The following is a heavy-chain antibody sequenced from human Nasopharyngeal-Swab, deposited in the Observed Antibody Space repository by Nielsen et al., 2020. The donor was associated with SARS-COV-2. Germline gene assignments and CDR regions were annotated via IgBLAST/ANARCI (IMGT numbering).Heavy chain of an antibody. J-gene: IGHJ6*02. V-gene: IGHV3-23*01. CDR3: AKGAYFMLITDV. D-gene: IGHD2-8*01. CDR1: GFDFGSHA. Sequence: GGSLRLSCEASGFDFGSHAMSWVRHAPGKGLEWDSSISGCGDITYYADSVWGPFTISRNNSKKTLDLQMTSLSVEDTAVYYCAKGAYFMLITDVRGQGTTVTVS. CDR2: ISGCGDIT.